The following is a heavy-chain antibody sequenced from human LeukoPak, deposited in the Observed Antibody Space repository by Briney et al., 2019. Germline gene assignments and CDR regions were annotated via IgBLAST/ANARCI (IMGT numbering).Heavy chain of an antibody. Sequence: GGSLRLSCAASGFTFSDYYMTWIRQAPGKGLEWLSYVSSSIGSTKYYADSVKGRFTISRDNGKNSLHLQMNSLRAEDTAVYYCARVGSIAAAGTPDYWGQGTLVTVSS. CDR1: GFTFSDYY. CDR3: ARVGSIAAAGTPDY. J-gene: IGHJ4*02. CDR2: VSSSIGSTK. D-gene: IGHD6-13*01. V-gene: IGHV3-11*01.